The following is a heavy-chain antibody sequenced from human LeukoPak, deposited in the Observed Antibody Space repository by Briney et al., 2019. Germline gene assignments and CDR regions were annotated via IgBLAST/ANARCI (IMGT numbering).Heavy chain of an antibody. CDR1: GGSINNYC. CDR3: ARGLFQWPARIDY. D-gene: IGHD6-19*01. J-gene: IGHJ4*02. V-gene: IGHV4-59*08. CDR2: FDNSGST. Sequence: SETLSLTCTVSGGSINNYCWSWIRQPPGKGLEWIGFFDNSGSTNYNPSLKSRVTISVDTSKNQVSLKLNSVTAADTAVYYCARGLFQWPARIDYWGQGTLATVSS.